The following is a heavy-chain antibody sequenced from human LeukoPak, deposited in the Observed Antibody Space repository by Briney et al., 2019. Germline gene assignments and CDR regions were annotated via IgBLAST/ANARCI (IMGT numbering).Heavy chain of an antibody. D-gene: IGHD5-12*01. CDR2: IYFTGST. CDR1: GDSISSNSYH. V-gene: IGHV4-39*01. J-gene: IGHJ4*02. Sequence: SETLSLTCTVSGDSISSNSYHWGWIRQPPGKGLEWIAGIYFTGSTYYNPSLKSRVTISTDTSKNQLSLRLSSVTAADTAVYYCASYRGYSGYDAPSYFDSWGQGTLVTVSS. CDR3: ASYRGYSGYDAPSYFDS.